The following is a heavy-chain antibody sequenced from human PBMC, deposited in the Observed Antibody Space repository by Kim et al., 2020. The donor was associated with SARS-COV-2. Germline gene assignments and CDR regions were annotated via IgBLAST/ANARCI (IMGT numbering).Heavy chain of an antibody. J-gene: IGHJ6*02. CDR3: ARDSRGDIVATIENYYYYGMDV. CDR2: IKQDGSEK. V-gene: IGHV3-7*01. Sequence: GGSLRLSCAASGFTFSRYWMSWVRQAPEKGLEWVANIKQDGSEKYYVDSVKGRFTISRDNAKNSLYLQMNSLRAGDTAVYYCARDSRGDIVATIENYYYYGMDVWGQGTTVTVSS. D-gene: IGHD5-12*01. CDR1: GFTFSRYW.